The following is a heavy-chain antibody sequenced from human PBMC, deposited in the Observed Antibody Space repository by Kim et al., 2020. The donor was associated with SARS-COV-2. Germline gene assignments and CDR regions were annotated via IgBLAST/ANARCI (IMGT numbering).Heavy chain of an antibody. V-gene: IGHV1-8*01. CDR1: GYTFTTYD. CDR3: VGGAYCSGTTCSLNWFDP. Sequence: ASVKVSCKATGYTFTTYDINWVRQAIGQGLEWMGRLNPKSGYTGYAQKFQGRVTMTRNTSTSTVYMELSSLRSEDTAVYYCVGGAYCSGTTCSLNWFDPWGQGTPVTVSS. J-gene: IGHJ5*02. CDR2: LNPKSGYT. D-gene: IGHD2-15*01.